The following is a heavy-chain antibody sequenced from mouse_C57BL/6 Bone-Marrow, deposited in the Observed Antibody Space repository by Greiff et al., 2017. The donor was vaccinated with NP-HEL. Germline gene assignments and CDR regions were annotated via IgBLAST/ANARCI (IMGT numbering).Heavy chain of an antibody. J-gene: IGHJ2*01. D-gene: IGHD1-1*01. Sequence: QVQLQQPGAELVKPGASVKMSCKASGYTFTSYWITWVKQRPGQGLEWIGDIYPGSGSTNYNEKFKSKATLTVDTSSSTAYMQLSSLTSEDSAVYYCARCYYYGSSLDYWGQGTTLTVSS. CDR1: GYTFTSYW. V-gene: IGHV1-55*01. CDR2: IYPGSGST. CDR3: ARCYYYGSSLDY.